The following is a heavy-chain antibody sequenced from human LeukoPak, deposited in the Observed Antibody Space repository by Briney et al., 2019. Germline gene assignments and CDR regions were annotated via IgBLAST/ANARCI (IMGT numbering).Heavy chain of an antibody. CDR2: IGISSGNT. J-gene: IGHJ4*02. Sequence: GGSLRLSCTASGFPFSDYSMNWVRQAPGKGLEWISYIGISSGNTKYADSVKGRFTISADNARNSLYLQMNSLRVEDTAVYYCARDHNYAFDNWGQGTLVYVSS. CDR3: ARDHNYAFDN. V-gene: IGHV3-48*04. D-gene: IGHD1-1*01. CDR1: GFPFSDYS.